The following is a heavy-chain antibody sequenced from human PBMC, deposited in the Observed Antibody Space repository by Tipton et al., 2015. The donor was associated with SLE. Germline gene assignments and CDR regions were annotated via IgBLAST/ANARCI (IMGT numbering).Heavy chain of an antibody. V-gene: IGHV4-61*01. CDR3: ARDQAVAGSYYFDY. Sequence: LRLSCTVSGGSISSSSYYWGWIRQPPGKGLEWIGYIYYSGSTNYNPSLKSRVTISVDTSKNQFSLKLSSVTAADTAVYYCARDQAVAGSYYFDYWGQGTLVTVSS. CDR2: IYYSGST. D-gene: IGHD6-19*01. J-gene: IGHJ4*02. CDR1: GGSISSSSYY.